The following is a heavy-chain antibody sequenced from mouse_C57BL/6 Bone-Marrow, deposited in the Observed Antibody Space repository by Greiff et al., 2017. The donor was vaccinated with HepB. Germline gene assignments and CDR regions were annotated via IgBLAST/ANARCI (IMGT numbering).Heavy chain of an antibody. CDR2: IYYSGTI. CDR1: GISITTGNYR. J-gene: IGHJ1*03. V-gene: IGHV3-5*01. D-gene: IGHD1-1*01. CDR3: ARDRGMMGYGSSRHWYFDV. Sequence: VQLKESGPGLVKPSQTVFLTCTVTGISITTGNYRWSWIRQFPGNKLEWIGYIYYSGTITYNPSLTSRTTITRDTPKNQFFLEMNSLTAEDTATYYCARDRGMMGYGSSRHWYFDVWGTGTTVTVSS.